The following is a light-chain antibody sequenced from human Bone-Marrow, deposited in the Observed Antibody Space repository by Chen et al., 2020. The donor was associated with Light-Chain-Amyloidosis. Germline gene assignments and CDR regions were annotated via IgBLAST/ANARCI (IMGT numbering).Light chain of an antibody. J-gene: IGLJ1*01. V-gene: IGLV2-14*01. CDR3: SSYTITNTLV. CDR1: SSDVGGDNH. CDR2: EVT. Sequence: QSALTQPASVSGSPGPSIPIPRTGTSSDVGGDNHVSWYQQHPDKAPKLMIYEVTNRPSWVPDRFSGSKSDNTASLTISGLQTEDEADYFCSSYTITNTLVFGSGTRVTVL.